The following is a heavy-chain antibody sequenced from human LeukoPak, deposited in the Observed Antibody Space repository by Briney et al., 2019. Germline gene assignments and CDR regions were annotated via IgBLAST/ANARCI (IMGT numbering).Heavy chain of an antibody. J-gene: IGHJ6*02. V-gene: IGHV1-24*01. Sequence: ASVTVSCTVSGYTLTELSMHWVRQAPGKGLEWMGGFDPEDGETIYAQKFQGRVTMTEDTSTDTAYMELSSLRSEDTAVYYCATGFRDSSGYYLPAKGYYYYGMDVWGQGTTVTVSS. CDR1: GYTLTELS. D-gene: IGHD3-22*01. CDR2: FDPEDGET. CDR3: ATGFRDSSGYYLPAKGYYYYGMDV.